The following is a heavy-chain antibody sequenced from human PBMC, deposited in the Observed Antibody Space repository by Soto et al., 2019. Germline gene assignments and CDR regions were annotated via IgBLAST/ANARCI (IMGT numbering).Heavy chain of an antibody. J-gene: IGHJ4*02. Sequence: QVQLVQSGAEVKKPGSSVKVSCKASGDTFSSYAFSWVRQAPGQGLEWMGGIIPIFGTPKYAQKFQGRVTITADKSPSTAYMELSRLRSEDTAVYYCARAGYCSGASCYWFDYWGQGTLVTVSS. CDR1: GDTFSSYA. CDR3: ARAGYCSGASCYWFDY. D-gene: IGHD2-15*01. CDR2: IIPIFGTP. V-gene: IGHV1-69*06.